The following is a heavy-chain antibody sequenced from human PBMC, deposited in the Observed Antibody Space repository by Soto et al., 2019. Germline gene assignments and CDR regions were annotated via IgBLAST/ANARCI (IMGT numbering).Heavy chain of an antibody. CDR3: AKGQIVATGRGDYGMDV. V-gene: IGHV3-30*18. D-gene: IGHD5-12*01. Sequence: QVQLVESGGGVVQPGRSVRLSCAASGFTFSRYGMHWVRQAPGKGLEWVTVISYDGSDKYYADSVKGRFTISRDNSKNTLYLQMNSLRVEDTAIYYCAKGQIVATGRGDYGMDVWGQGPTVTVSS. CDR2: ISYDGSDK. J-gene: IGHJ6*02. CDR1: GFTFSRYG.